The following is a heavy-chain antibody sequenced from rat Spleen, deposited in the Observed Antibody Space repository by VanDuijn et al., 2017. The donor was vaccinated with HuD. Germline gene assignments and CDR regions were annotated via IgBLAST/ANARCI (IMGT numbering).Heavy chain of an antibody. V-gene: IGHV5-29*01. D-gene: IGHD2-2*01. Sequence: EVQLVESGGGLVQPGRSLKLSCVASGFTFSDYGMNWIRQAPGKGLEWVATISYDGGSTYYRDSVKGRFTISRDDAKNTLYLQMDSLRSEDTATYYCTRAGYLRDWYFDFWGPGTMVTVSS. J-gene: IGHJ1*01. CDR3: TRAGYLRDWYFDF. CDR1: GFTFSDYG. CDR2: ISYDGGST.